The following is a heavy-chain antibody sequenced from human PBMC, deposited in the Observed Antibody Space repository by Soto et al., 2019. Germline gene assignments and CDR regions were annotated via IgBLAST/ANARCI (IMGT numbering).Heavy chain of an antibody. CDR2: ISGSGGST. CDR3: ATTTVTHFDY. CDR1: GFTFSRYA. Sequence: GGSLRLSCASSGFTFSRYAMSLVRQAPGKGLEWVASISGSGGSTYYADSVKGRLTISRDTSKNTLYLQMNSLRAEDTAVYYCATTTVTHFDYWGQGAPVTVSS. D-gene: IGHD4-4*01. V-gene: IGHV3-23*01. J-gene: IGHJ4*02.